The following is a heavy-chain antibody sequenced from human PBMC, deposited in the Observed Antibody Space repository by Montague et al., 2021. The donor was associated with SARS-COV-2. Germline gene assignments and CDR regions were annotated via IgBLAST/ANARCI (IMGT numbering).Heavy chain of an antibody. Sequence: SETLSLTCAVYGGSLSGYYWSWIRQPPGKGLEWIGEINQSGSTNYNTSLKSRVTLSVDTSKKQFSLKLSSLTAAETAVYYCARVAGGYYHDSSAYFDYWGQGSLVTVSS. CDR1: GGSLSGYY. CDR3: ARVAGGYYHDSSAYFDY. CDR2: INQSGST. J-gene: IGHJ4*02. D-gene: IGHD3-22*01. V-gene: IGHV4-34*01.